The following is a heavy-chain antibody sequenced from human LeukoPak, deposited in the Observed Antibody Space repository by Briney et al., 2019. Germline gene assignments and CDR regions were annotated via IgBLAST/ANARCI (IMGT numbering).Heavy chain of an antibody. V-gene: IGHV1-3*01. Sequence: ASVKVSCKASGYTFSNYIMHWVRQAPGQRPEWMGWINAGNGDRKYLQNFQGRVTITSDTSASTAYMELRSLRSDDTAVYYCARGSYFDYWGQGTLVTVSS. CDR1: GYTFSNYI. CDR3: ARGSYFDY. CDR2: INAGNGDR. J-gene: IGHJ4*02.